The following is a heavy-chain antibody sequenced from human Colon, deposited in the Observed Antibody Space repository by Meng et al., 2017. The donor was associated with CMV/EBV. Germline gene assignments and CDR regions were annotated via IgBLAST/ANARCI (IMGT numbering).Heavy chain of an antibody. J-gene: IGHJ4*02. D-gene: IGHD2-15*01. CDR3: ARQVRIDGRFDY. CDR2: INWNSDRI. V-gene: IGHV3-9*01. CDR1: GFTFDDYA. Sequence: GGSLRLSCAASGFTFDDYAMHWVRQAPGKGLEWVSGINWNSDRIHYADSVKGRFTISRDNAKNSLYLQMDSLRAEDTAFYYCARQVRIDGRFDYWGQGTLVTVSS.